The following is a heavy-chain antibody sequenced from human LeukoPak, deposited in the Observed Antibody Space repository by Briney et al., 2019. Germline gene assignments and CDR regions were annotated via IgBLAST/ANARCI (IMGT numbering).Heavy chain of an antibody. CDR2: ISNNGGYT. Sequence: GGSLRLSCAASGFTFSDAWMSWVRQAPGKGLEWVSAISNNGGYTYYADSVQGRFTISRDNSKSTLCLQMNSLRAEDTAVYYCAKQLGYCSDGSCYFPYWGQGTLVTVSS. V-gene: IGHV3-23*01. D-gene: IGHD2-15*01. J-gene: IGHJ4*02. CDR3: AKQLGYCSDGSCYFPY. CDR1: GFTFSDAW.